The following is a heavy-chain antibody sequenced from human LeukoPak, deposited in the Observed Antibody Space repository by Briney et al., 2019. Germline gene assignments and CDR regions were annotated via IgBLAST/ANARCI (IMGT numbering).Heavy chain of an antibody. V-gene: IGHV1-69*13. Sequence: GASVKVSCKASGYTFTSYDINWVRQAPGQGLEWMGGIIPIFGTANYAQKFQGRVTITADESTSTAYMELSSLRSEDTAVYYCARVDSSSSYGAFDIWGQGTMVTVSS. CDR3: ARVDSSSSYGAFDI. D-gene: IGHD6-6*01. CDR2: IIPIFGTA. J-gene: IGHJ3*02. CDR1: GYTFTSYD.